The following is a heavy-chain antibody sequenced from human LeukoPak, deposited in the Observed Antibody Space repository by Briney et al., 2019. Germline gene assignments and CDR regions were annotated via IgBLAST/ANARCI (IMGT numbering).Heavy chain of an antibody. D-gene: IGHD5-24*01. V-gene: IGHV4-39*07. CDR3: ARAGSVEMANNYPLYYFDY. CDR2: IYYSGST. Sequence: SETLSLTCTVSGGSISSSSYYWGWIRQPPGKGLEWIGSIYYSGSTYYNPSLKSRVTISVDTSKNQFSLKLSSVTAADTAVYYCARAGSVEMANNYPLYYFDYWGQGTLVTVSS. CDR1: GGSISSSSYY. J-gene: IGHJ4*02.